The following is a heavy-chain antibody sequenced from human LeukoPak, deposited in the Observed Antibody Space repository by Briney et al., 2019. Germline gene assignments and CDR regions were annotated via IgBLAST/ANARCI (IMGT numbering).Heavy chain of an antibody. V-gene: IGHV4-39*07. Sequence: PSETLSLTCTVSGGSISSSSYYWGWIRQPPGKGLEWIGRIYTSGSTNYNPSLKSRVTMSVDTSKNQFSLKLSSVTAADTAVYYCARDLYSSSPRYYYYMDVWGKGTTVTVSS. CDR2: IYTSGST. J-gene: IGHJ6*03. CDR3: ARDLYSSSPRYYYYMDV. D-gene: IGHD6-6*01. CDR1: GGSISSSSYY.